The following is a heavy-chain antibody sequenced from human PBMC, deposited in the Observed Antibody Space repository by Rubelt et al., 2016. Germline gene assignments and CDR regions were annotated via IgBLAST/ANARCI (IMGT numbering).Heavy chain of an antibody. J-gene: IGHJ4*02. CDR3: ARGGGVVVVPAATYFDY. V-gene: IGHV3-53*01. CDR2: IYSGGRT. D-gene: IGHD2-2*01. Sequence: WVRQAPGKELEWVSVIYSGGRTYYADSVKGRFTISRDNSKNTLYLQMNSLRAEDTAVYYCARGGGVVVVPAATYFDYWGQGTLVTVSS.